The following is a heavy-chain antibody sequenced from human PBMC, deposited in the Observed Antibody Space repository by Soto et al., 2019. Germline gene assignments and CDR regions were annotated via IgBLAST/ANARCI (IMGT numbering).Heavy chain of an antibody. V-gene: IGHV1-69*04. CDR1: GGTFSSYA. CDR3: ARGGLRIYDFWSGYDYYMDV. D-gene: IGHD3-3*01. J-gene: IGHJ6*03. CDR2: IIPIFGIA. Sequence: SVKVSCKASGGTFSSYAISWVRQAPGQGLEWMGRIIPIFGIANYAQKFQGRVTITADKSTSTAYMELSSLRSEDTAVYYCARGGLRIYDFWSGYDYYMDVWGKGTTVTVSS.